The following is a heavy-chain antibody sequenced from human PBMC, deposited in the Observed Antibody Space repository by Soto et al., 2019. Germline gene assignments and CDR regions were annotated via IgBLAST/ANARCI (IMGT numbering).Heavy chain of an antibody. CDR1: GFTFSSYA. Sequence: GGSLRLSCAASGFTFSSYAMSWVRQAPGKGLEWVSAISGSGGSTYYADSVKGRFTISRDNSKNTLYLQMNSLRAEDTAVYYCAKDRSISWYLGYFDYWGQGTLVTVSS. CDR2: ISGSGGST. J-gene: IGHJ4*02. CDR3: AKDRSISWYLGYFDY. V-gene: IGHV3-23*01. D-gene: IGHD6-13*01.